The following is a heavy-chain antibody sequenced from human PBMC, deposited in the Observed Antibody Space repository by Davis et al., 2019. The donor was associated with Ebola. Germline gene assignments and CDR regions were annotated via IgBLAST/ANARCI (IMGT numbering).Heavy chain of an antibody. V-gene: IGHV3-7*01. D-gene: IGHD2-2*01. CDR1: GFTFSSYW. Sequence: GESLKISCAASGFTFSSYWMSWVRQAPGKGLEWVANIKQDGSEKYYVDSVKGRFTISRDNAKNSLYLQMNSLRAEDTAVYYCARKRAIVLVPAASYYYYGMDVWGQGTTVTVSS. CDR2: IKQDGSEK. CDR3: ARKRAIVLVPAASYYYYGMDV. J-gene: IGHJ6*02.